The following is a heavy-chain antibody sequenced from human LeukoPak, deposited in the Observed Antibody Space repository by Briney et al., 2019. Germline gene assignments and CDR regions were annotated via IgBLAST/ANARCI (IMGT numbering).Heavy chain of an antibody. CDR1: GFTVSSNY. J-gene: IGHJ4*02. V-gene: IGHV4-34*01. CDR3: ARVGPYYYDSSGYYYVKGRFDY. CDR2: INHSGST. D-gene: IGHD3-22*01. Sequence: KPGGSLRLSCAASGFTVSSNYMSWVRQPPGKGLEWIGEINHSGSTNYNPSLKSRVTISVDTSKNQFSLKLSSVTAADTAVYYCARVGPYYYDSSGYYYVKGRFDYWGQGTLVTVSS.